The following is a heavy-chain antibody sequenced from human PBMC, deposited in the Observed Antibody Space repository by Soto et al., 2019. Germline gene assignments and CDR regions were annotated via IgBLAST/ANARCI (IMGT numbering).Heavy chain of an antibody. CDR2: IYHSGST. V-gene: IGHV4-4*02. Sequence: PSETLSLTCAVSGGSISSSNWWSWVRQPPGKGLEWIGEIYHSGSTNYNPSLKSRVTISVDKSKNQFSLKLSSVTAADTAVYYCARGPPEGDYDSSGYPPGDAFDIWGQGTMVTVSS. CDR3: ARGPPEGDYDSSGYPPGDAFDI. CDR1: GGSISSSNW. D-gene: IGHD3-22*01. J-gene: IGHJ3*02.